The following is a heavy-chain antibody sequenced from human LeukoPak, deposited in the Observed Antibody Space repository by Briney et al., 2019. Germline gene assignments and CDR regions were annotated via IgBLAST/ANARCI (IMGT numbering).Heavy chain of an antibody. V-gene: IGHV3-74*01. CDR3: ARVAVWDRSCYLFDY. Sequence: GGSLRLSCGASGFTFSSYWMHWVRQAPGKGLVWVSRINSDGSSKSYADSVKGRFTISRENAKNTLYLQMNSLRAEDTAVYYCARVAVWDRSCYLFDYLGQGTLVTVSS. J-gene: IGHJ4*02. CDR1: GFTFSSYW. CDR2: INSDGSSK. D-gene: IGHD3-22*01.